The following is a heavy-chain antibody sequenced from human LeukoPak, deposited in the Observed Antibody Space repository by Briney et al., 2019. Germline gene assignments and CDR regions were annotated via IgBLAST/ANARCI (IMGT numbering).Heavy chain of an antibody. Sequence: ASVKVSCKASGYTFTSYYMHWVRQAPGQGLEWMGIINPSGGSTSYAQKLQGRVTMTRDMSTSTVYMELSSLRSEDTAVYYCARGGRENSVGGDIDYWGQGTLVTVSS. CDR1: GYTFTSYY. CDR3: ARGGRENSVGGDIDY. V-gene: IGHV1-46*01. J-gene: IGHJ4*02. CDR2: INPSGGST. D-gene: IGHD1-26*01.